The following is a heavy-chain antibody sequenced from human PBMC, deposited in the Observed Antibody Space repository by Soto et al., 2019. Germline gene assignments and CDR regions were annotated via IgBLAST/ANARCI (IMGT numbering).Heavy chain of an antibody. V-gene: IGHV3-33*01. CDR1: GFTFSSYG. CDR3: ARDIGDQTRRWNDAFDI. CDR2: IWYDGTNK. D-gene: IGHD1-1*01. J-gene: IGHJ3*02. Sequence: PVGSLRLSCAASGFTFSSYGMHWVRQSPGKGLEWVAVIWYDGTNKYYVDSVKGRFTISKDNSKNTLYLQMNSLRAEDTAIYYCARDIGDQTRRWNDAFDIWGQGTTVTVSS.